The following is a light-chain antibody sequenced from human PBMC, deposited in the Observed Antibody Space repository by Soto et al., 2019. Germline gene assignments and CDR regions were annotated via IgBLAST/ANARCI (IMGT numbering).Light chain of an antibody. J-gene: IGKJ1*01. Sequence: ILLTQSPSTLSGSVGDRVTITCRASQTISSWLAWYQQKPGKAPKLLIYDASSLESGVPSRFSGSGSGTEFTLTISSLQPDDFATDYCQQYNSYWTFGQGTKVDIK. CDR1: QTISSW. CDR3: QQYNSYWT. CDR2: DAS. V-gene: IGKV1-5*01.